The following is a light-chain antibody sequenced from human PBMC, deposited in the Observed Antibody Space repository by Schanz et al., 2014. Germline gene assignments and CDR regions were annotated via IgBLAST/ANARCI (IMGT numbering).Light chain of an antibody. J-gene: IGLJ3*02. Sequence: QSVLTQPPSASGTPGQRVTVSCSGSTSNIGTNTVNWYQQLPGTAPKLLIYSYNQRPSGVPDRFSGSKSGTSASLAISGLRSEDEADYYCAAWDDSLSAWVFGGGTKLTVL. V-gene: IGLV1-44*01. CDR2: SYN. CDR1: TSNIGTNT. CDR3: AAWDDSLSAWV.